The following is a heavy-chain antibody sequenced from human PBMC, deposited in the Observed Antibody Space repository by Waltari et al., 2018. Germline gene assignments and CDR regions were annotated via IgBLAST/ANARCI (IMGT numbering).Heavy chain of an antibody. CDR3: ARRGNWADDAFDI. V-gene: IGHV3-53*01. Sequence: EVQLVESGGGLIQPGGSLRLSCAASGFTVSSNYMSWVRQAPGKGLEWVSGIYSGGSTYYEDAGRGRFTSSRDNSKNTLYLQMNSLRAEDTAVYYCARRGNWADDAFDIWGQGTMVTVSS. CDR1: GFTVSSNY. CDR2: IYSGGST. J-gene: IGHJ3*02. D-gene: IGHD7-27*01.